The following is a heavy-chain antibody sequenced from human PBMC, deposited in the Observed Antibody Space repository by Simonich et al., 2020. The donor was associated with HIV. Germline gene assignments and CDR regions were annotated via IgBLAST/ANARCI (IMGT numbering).Heavy chain of an antibody. V-gene: IGHV3-30*07. Sequence: QVQLVESGGGVVQPGRSLRLSCAASGFTFSTYAMHWVRQPPGKGQKLLSVIAYNRSNKNYEGSVEGRYTNSRDNSKTTLYLQLNSLRAEDTAVYYCVRDSRAYSSSWYEGVWGYWGQGTLVTVSS. J-gene: IGHJ4*02. CDR1: GFTFSTYA. D-gene: IGHD6-13*01. CDR3: VRDSRAYSSSWYEGVWGY. CDR2: IAYNRSNK.